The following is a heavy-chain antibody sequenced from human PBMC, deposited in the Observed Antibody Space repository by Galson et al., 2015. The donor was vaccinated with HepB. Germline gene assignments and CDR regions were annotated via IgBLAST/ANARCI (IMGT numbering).Heavy chain of an antibody. CDR1: GFTFSSYG. V-gene: IGHV3-33*01. CDR3: ARIWEEQLVLGPPDY. CDR2: IWYDGSNK. D-gene: IGHD6-13*01. Sequence: SLRLSCAASGFTFSSYGMHWVRQAPGKGLGWVAVIWYDGSNKYYADSVKGRFTISRDNSKNTLYLQMNSLRAEDTAVYYCARIWEEQLVLGPPDYWGQGTLVTVSS. J-gene: IGHJ4*02.